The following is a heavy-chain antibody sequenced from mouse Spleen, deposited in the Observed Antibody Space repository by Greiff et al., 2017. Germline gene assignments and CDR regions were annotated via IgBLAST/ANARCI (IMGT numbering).Heavy chain of an antibody. Sequence: EVKLVESGGGLVKPGGSLKLSCAASGFTFSDYGMHWVRQAPEKGLEWVAYISSGSSTIYYADTVKGRFTISRDNAKNTLFLQMTSLRSEDTAMYYCARGAYGSSLFAYWGQGTLVTVSA. CDR3: ARGAYGSSLFAY. V-gene: IGHV5-17*01. J-gene: IGHJ3*01. CDR2: ISSGSSTI. CDR1: GFTFSDYG. D-gene: IGHD1-1*01.